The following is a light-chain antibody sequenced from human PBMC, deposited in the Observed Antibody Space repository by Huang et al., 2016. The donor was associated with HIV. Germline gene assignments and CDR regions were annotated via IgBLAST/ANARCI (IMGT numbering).Light chain of an antibody. J-gene: IGKJ1*01. CDR2: GAS. CDR3: QLYGT. CDR1: QRVSTNY. Sequence: IVLTQSPGTLSLSPGERATLSCRASQRVSTNYLAWYQQKHGQAPRRLIYGASSRATGVPDRFSGSGSGTDFTLTISRLEPEDFAVYYCQLYGTFGQGTKVEIK. V-gene: IGKV3-20*01.